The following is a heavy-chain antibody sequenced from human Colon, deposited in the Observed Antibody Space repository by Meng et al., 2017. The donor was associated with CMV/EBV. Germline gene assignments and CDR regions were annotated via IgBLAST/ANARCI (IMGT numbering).Heavy chain of an antibody. CDR3: ATGGGTEAAVAGVFDF. J-gene: IGHJ4*02. V-gene: IGHV3-33*01. Sequence: GESLKISCTLSGFTIHRHGMHWVRQAPGKGLEWVATISSDGSQKHFADSVKGRFTISRDNSKNTQFLEMNSLRDEDTAVYFCATGGGTEAAVAGVFDFWGQGTLVTVSS. CDR1: GFTIHRHG. D-gene: IGHD6-25*01. CDR2: ISSDGSQK.